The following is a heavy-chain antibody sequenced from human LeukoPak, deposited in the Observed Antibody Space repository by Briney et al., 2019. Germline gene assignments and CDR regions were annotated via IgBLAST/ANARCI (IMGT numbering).Heavy chain of an antibody. Sequence: SVKVSCKASGGTFGSYAISWVRQAPGQGLEWMGGIIPIFGTANYAQKFQGRVTITADESTSTAYMELSSLRSEDTAVYYCARGYCTNGVCYDLFDPWGQGTLVTVSS. CDR3: ARGYCTNGVCYDLFDP. CDR2: IIPIFGTA. CDR1: GGTFGSYA. D-gene: IGHD2-8*01. J-gene: IGHJ5*02. V-gene: IGHV1-69*01.